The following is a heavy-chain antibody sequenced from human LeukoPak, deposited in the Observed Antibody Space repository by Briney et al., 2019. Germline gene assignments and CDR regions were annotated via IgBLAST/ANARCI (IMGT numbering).Heavy chain of an antibody. V-gene: IGHV4-34*01. Sequence: PSETLSLTCAVYGGSFSGYYWSWIRQPPGKGLEWIGEINHSGGTNYNPSLKSRVTISVDTSKNQFSLKLSSVTAAGTAVYYCARGGIAAAGDYWGQGTLVTVSS. CDR2: INHSGGT. CDR3: ARGGIAAAGDY. J-gene: IGHJ4*02. D-gene: IGHD6-13*01. CDR1: GGSFSGYY.